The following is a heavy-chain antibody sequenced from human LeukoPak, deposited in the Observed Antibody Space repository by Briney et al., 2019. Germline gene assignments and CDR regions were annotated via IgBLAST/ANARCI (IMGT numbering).Heavy chain of an antibody. Sequence: GGSLRLSCAASGLTFSSSAMHWVRQAPGKGLEFVSAITSSGSSTFYADSVKGRFTISRDNSKSTLYLQMGSLRTEDTAVYFCASGVGYYYYWGQGILVTVSS. J-gene: IGHJ4*02. D-gene: IGHD3-22*01. V-gene: IGHV3-64*02. CDR3: ASGVGYYYY. CDR2: ITSSGSST. CDR1: GLTFSSSA.